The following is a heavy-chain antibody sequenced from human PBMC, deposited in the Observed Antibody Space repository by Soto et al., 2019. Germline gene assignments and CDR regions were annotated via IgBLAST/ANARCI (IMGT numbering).Heavy chain of an antibody. V-gene: IGHV3-23*01. D-gene: IGHD2-2*01. CDR2: ISGSGGST. CDR3: AKTRGKAVVVPAASSYNWFDP. Sequence: GSLRLSCAASGFTFSSYAMSWVRQAPGKGLEWVSAISGSGGSTYYADSVKGRFTISRDNSKNTLYLQMNSLRAEDTAVYYCAKTRGKAVVVPAASSYNWFDPWGQGTLVTVSS. CDR1: GFTFSSYA. J-gene: IGHJ5*02.